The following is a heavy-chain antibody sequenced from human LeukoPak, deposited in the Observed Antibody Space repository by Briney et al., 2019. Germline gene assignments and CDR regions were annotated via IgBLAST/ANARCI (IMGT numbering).Heavy chain of an antibody. V-gene: IGHV3-23*01. J-gene: IGHJ6*02. CDR2: ISGSGGST. CDR1: GFTFSSYA. Sequence: HPGGSLRPSCAASGFTFSSYAMSWVRQAPGKGLEWVSAISGSGGSTYYADSVKGRFTISRDNSKNTLYLQMNSLRVEDTAVYYYARAGRFSYPLYGMDVWGQGTTVTVSS. CDR3: ARAGRFSYPLYGMDV.